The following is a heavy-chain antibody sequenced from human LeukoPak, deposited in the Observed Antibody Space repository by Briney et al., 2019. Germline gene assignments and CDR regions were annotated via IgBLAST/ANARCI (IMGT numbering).Heavy chain of an antibody. V-gene: IGHV1-2*06. J-gene: IGHJ4*02. Sequence: ASVKVSCKASGYTFTGYYMHWVRLAPGQGREWMGRINPNSGGTNYAQKFQGRVTMTRDTSISTAYMELSSLRSDDAAVYYCALLTTVTPNFDYWGQGTLVTVSS. CDR3: ALLTTVTPNFDY. D-gene: IGHD4-17*01. CDR1: GYTFTGYY. CDR2: INPNSGGT.